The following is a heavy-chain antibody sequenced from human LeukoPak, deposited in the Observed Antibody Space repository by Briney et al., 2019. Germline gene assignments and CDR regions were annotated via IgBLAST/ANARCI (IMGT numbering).Heavy chain of an antibody. J-gene: IGHJ4*02. Sequence: PGGSLRLSCAASGFTFSSYSMNWVRQAPGKGLEWVSYISSSSSTIYYADSVKGRFTISRDNAKNSLYLQMNSLRAEDTAVYYCARGPFRAVGWYYFDYWGQGTLVTVSS. CDR2: ISSSSSTI. D-gene: IGHD6-19*01. V-gene: IGHV3-48*01. CDR1: GFTFSSYS. CDR3: ARGPFRAVGWYYFDY.